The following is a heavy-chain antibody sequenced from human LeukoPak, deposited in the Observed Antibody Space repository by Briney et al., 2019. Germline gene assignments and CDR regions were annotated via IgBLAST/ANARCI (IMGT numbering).Heavy chain of an antibody. CDR1: GGSFSGYY. D-gene: IGHD3-3*01. V-gene: IGHV4-34*01. CDR2: IYHSGST. CDR3: ARLRGGTYYDFWSGLSHPNYYFDY. Sequence: SETLSLTCAVYGGSFSGYYWSWIRQPPGKGLEWIGSIYHSGSTYYNPSLKSRVTISVDTSKNQFSLKLSSVTAADTAVYYCARLRGGTYYDFWSGLSHPNYYFDYWGQGTLVTVSS. J-gene: IGHJ4*02.